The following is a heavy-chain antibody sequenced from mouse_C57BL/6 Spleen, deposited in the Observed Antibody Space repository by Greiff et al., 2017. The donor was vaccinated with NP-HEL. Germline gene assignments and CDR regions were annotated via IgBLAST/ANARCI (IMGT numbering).Heavy chain of an antibody. CDR2: ISDGGSYT. V-gene: IGHV5-4*01. Sequence: EVHLVESGGGLVKPGGSLKLSCAASGFPFRSYAMSWVRQTPEKRLGWVATISDGGSYTYYPDNVKGRFTISRDNAKNNLYLQMSHLKSEDTSMYYCARDPQGNYFDYWGQGTTLTVSS. CDR1: GFPFRSYA. J-gene: IGHJ2*01. CDR3: ARDPQGNYFDY. D-gene: IGHD3-1*01.